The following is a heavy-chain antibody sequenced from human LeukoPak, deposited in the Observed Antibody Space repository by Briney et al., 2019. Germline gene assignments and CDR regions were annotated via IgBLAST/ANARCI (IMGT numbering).Heavy chain of an antibody. V-gene: IGHV3-7*01. CDR1: GFTFSSYW. Sequence: GALRLSCAASGFTFSSYWMSWVRQAPGKGLEWVANIKQDGSEKYYVDSVKGRFTISRDNAKSSLYLQMNSLRAEDTAVYYCARGSGGSGSYLNDAFDIWGQGTMVTVSS. J-gene: IGHJ3*02. CDR2: IKQDGSEK. D-gene: IGHD3-10*01. CDR3: ARGSGGSGSYLNDAFDI.